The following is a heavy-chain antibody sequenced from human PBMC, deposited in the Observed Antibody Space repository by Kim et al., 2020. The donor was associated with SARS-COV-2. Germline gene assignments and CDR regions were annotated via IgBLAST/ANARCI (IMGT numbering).Heavy chain of an antibody. CDR2: IWYDGSNK. V-gene: IGHV3-33*06. J-gene: IGHJ6*02. CDR1: GFTFSSYG. Sequence: GGSLRLSCAASGFTFSSYGMHWVRQAPGKGLEWVAVIWYDGSNKYYADSVKGRFTISRDNSKNTLYLQMNSLRAEDTAVYYCAKATLGTTYSSGWYSYYYGMDVWGQGTTVTVSS. CDR3: AKATLGTTYSSGWYSYYYGMDV. D-gene: IGHD6-19*01.